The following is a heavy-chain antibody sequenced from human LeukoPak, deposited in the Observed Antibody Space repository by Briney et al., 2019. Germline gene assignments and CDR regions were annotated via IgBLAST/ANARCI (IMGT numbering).Heavy chain of an antibody. CDR2: INAGNGNT. V-gene: IGHV1-3*03. CDR1: GYTFTSYA. D-gene: IGHD2-15*01. CDR3: ARGPRRCSGGSCYSWFDP. J-gene: IGHJ5*02. Sequence: GASVKVSCKASGYTFTSYAMHWVRQAPGQRLEWMGWINAGNGNTKYSQEFQGRVTITRDTSASTAYMELSSLRSEDMAVYYCARGPRRCSGGSCYSWFDPWGQGTMVTVSS.